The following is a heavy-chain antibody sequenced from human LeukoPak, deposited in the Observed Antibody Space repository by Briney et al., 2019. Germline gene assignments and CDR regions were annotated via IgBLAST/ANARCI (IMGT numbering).Heavy chain of an antibody. Sequence: GASVKVSCKASGGTFSSYAISWVRQAPGQGLEWMGGIIPIFGTANYVQKFQGRVTITADESTSTAYMELSSLRSEDTAVYYCARDPSRGYSYGYDIWFDPWGQGTLVTVSS. CDR3: ARDPSRGYSYGYDIWFDP. CDR2: IIPIFGTA. D-gene: IGHD5-18*01. CDR1: GGTFSSYA. V-gene: IGHV1-69*01. J-gene: IGHJ5*02.